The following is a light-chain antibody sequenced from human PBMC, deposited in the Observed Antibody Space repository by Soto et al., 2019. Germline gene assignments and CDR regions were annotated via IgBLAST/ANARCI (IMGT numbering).Light chain of an antibody. CDR2: GAS. CDR3: QQYGTSPRT. J-gene: IGKJ5*01. Sequence: EIVLTQSPGTLSLSPGERATLSCRASQSVRSTHLVWYQLKPGQAPRLFIYGASSRATGIPDRFSGSGSGTDFTLTISRLEPEDFAVYICQQYGTSPRTFGQGTRLEI. CDR1: QSVRSTH. V-gene: IGKV3-20*01.